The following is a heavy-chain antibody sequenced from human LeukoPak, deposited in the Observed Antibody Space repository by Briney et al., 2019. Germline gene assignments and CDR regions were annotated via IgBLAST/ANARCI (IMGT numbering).Heavy chain of an antibody. Sequence: GGSLRLSCAASGFTFSSYSMNWVRQAPGKGLEWVSSISSSSSYIYYADSVKGRFTISRDNAKNSLYLQMNSLRAEDTAVYYCASESYGSGSLDYWGQGTLVTVSS. CDR3: ASESYGSGSLDY. V-gene: IGHV3-21*01. CDR2: ISSSSSYI. CDR1: GFTFSSYS. D-gene: IGHD3-10*01. J-gene: IGHJ4*02.